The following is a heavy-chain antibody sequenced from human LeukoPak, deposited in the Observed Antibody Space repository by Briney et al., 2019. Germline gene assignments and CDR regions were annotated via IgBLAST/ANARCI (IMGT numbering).Heavy chain of an antibody. Sequence: PGGSLRLSGAASGFSFSNHGMNWVRQAPGKGLEWVAVVTYDGNHKNYADSVNARFTISRDNSKNTLYLQMNSLRAEDTAVSYCARGRCSGGSCPYDFWGQGALVTVSS. CDR3: ARGRCSGGSCPYDF. V-gene: IGHV3-33*05. CDR2: VTYDGNHK. CDR1: GFSFSNHG. D-gene: IGHD2-15*01. J-gene: IGHJ4*02.